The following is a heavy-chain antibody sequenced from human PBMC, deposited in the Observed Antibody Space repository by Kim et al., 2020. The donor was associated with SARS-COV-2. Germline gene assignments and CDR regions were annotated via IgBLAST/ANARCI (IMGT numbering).Heavy chain of an antibody. V-gene: IGHV3-15*01. D-gene: IGHD1-26*01. J-gene: IGHJ6*02. CDR3: TTVGKWELPRYYYYGMDV. CDR1: GFTFSNAW. Sequence: GGSLRLSCAASGFTFSNAWMSWVRQAPGKGLEWVGRIKSKTDGGTTDYAAPVKGRFTISRDDSKNTLYLQMNSLKTEDTAVYYCTTVGKWELPRYYYYGMDVWGQGTTVTVSS. CDR2: IKSKTDGGTT.